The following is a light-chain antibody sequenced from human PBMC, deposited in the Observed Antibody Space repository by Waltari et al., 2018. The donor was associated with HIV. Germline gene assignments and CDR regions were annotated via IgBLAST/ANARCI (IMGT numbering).Light chain of an antibody. J-gene: IGLJ2*01. Sequence: QSALTQPRSVSGSPGQSGTISCTGTSSDVGGYNFVSWYQQHPGKATKLMIYDLTQRPSAVPELFSGSKSGNTASLTISGLQAEDEADYYCCSYAGKSTVPVGGGTKLTVL. CDR3: CSYAGKSTVP. CDR2: DLT. V-gene: IGLV2-11*01. CDR1: SSDVGGYNF.